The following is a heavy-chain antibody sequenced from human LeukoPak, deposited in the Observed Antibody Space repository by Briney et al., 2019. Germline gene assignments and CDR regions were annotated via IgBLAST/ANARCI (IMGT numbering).Heavy chain of an antibody. V-gene: IGHV1-8*01. CDR2: MNPNSGNT. CDR3: ARDFSITMIVVAIPAGMDV. CDR1: GYTFTSYD. D-gene: IGHD3-22*01. Sequence: GASVKVSCKASGYTFTSYDINWVRQATGQGLEWMGWMNPNSGNTGYAQKFQGRVTMTRNTSISTAYMELSSLRSEDTAVYYCARDFSITMIVVAIPAGMDVWGQGTTVTVSS. J-gene: IGHJ6*02.